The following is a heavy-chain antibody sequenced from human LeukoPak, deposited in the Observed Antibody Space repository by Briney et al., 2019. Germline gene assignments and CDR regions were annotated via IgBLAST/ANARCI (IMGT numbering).Heavy chain of an antibody. CDR1: GGSISSYY. J-gene: IGHJ4*02. Sequence: PSETLSLTRTVSGGSISSYYWSWIRQPPGKGLEWIGYIYYSGSTNYNPSLKSRVTISVDTSKNQFSLKLSSVTAADTAVYYCARGQYDFWSGYYGHWGQGTLVTVSS. D-gene: IGHD3-3*01. CDR2: IYYSGST. V-gene: IGHV4-59*01. CDR3: ARGQYDFWSGYYGH.